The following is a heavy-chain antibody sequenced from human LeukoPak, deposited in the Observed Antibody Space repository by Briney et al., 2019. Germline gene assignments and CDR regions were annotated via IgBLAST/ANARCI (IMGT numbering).Heavy chain of an antibody. V-gene: IGHV3-23*01. CDR3: ATSTTSFDY. CDR2: ISGSGYNT. D-gene: IGHD1-14*01. CDR1: GYAFDTYG. J-gene: IGHJ4*02. Sequence: SGGSLRLSCAASGYAFDTYGMTWARQAPGKGLEWVSSISGSGYNTYYADSVKGRFTISRDNSKNTLYLQMNSLRAEDTAIYYCATSTTSFDYWGQGTLVTVSS.